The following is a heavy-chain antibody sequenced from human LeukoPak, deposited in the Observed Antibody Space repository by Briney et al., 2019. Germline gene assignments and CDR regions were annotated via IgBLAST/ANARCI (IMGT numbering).Heavy chain of an antibody. CDR3: ARYYDFWSGFSPIDY. Sequence: AASVKVSCKASGYTFTSYGISWVRQAPGQGLEWMGWISAYNGNTNYAQKLQGRVTMTTGTSTSTAYMELRSLGSDDTAVYYCARYYDFWSGFSPIDYWGQGTLVTVSS. J-gene: IGHJ4*02. V-gene: IGHV1-18*01. CDR1: GYTFTSYG. D-gene: IGHD3-3*01. CDR2: ISAYNGNT.